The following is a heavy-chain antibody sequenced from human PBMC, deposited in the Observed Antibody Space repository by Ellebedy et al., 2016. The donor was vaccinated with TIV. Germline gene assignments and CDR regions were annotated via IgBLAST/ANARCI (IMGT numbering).Heavy chain of an antibody. V-gene: IGHV1-24*01. J-gene: IGHJ4*02. Sequence: ASVKVSXKVSGYTLTDLSMHWVRQAPGKGLEWMGGSVPKDGETIYAQKFQGRVTITADESTSTAYMELSSLRSEDTAVYYCARGVVTLDYWGQGTLVTVSS. CDR2: SVPKDGET. CDR1: GYTLTDLS. D-gene: IGHD4-23*01. CDR3: ARGVVTLDY.